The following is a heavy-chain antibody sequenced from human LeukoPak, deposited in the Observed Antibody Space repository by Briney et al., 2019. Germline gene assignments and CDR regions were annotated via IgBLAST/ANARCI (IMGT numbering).Heavy chain of an antibody. CDR3: ARSYNWNDLPDY. D-gene: IGHD1-1*01. CDR1: GFTFSSYN. CDR2: ISSSSSYI. V-gene: IGHV3-21*01. Sequence: GGSLRLSCAASGFTFSSYNMNWVRQAPGKGLEWVSSISSSSSYIYYADSVKGRFTISRDNAKNSLYLQMNSLRAEDTAVYYCARSYNWNDLPDYWGQGTLVTVSS. J-gene: IGHJ4*02.